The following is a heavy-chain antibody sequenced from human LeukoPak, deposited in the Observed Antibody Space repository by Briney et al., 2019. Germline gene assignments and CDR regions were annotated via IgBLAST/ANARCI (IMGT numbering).Heavy chain of an antibody. J-gene: IGHJ3*02. D-gene: IGHD3-9*01. V-gene: IGHV1-2*06. CDR2: INPNSGGT. Sequence: ASVTVSCTASGYTFTGYYMHWVRQAPGQGLEWMGRINPNSGGTNYAQKFQGRVTMTRDTSISTAYMELSRLRSDDTAVYYCARGYDIPGEIWGQGTMVTVSS. CDR3: ARGYDIPGEI. CDR1: GYTFTGYY.